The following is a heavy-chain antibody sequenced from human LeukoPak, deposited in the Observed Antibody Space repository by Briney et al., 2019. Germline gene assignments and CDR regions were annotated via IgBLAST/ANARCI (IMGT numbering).Heavy chain of an antibody. CDR2: ISGSGGST. J-gene: IGHJ4*02. Sequence: PGGSLRLSCAASGFTFSSYAMSWVRQAPGKGLEWVSAISGSGGSTYYADSVKGRFTISRDNSKNTLYLQMNSLRAEDTAVYYCAKDGTESYYDFWSGLIGYYFDYWGQGTLVTVSS. CDR1: GFTFSSYA. CDR3: AKDGTESYYDFWSGLIGYYFDY. D-gene: IGHD3-3*01. V-gene: IGHV3-23*01.